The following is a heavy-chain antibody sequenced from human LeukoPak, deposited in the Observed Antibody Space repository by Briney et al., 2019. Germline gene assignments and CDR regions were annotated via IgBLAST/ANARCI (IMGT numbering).Heavy chain of an antibody. CDR3: AKDTYYYDSSGYYLV. CDR1: GFTFSSYG. J-gene: IGHJ4*02. V-gene: IGHV3-33*06. D-gene: IGHD3-22*01. CDR2: IWYDGSNK. Sequence: GRPLRLSCAASGFTFSSYGMHWVRQAPGKGLEWVAVIWYDGSNKYYADSVKGRFTISRDNSKNTLYLQMNSLRAEDTAVYYCAKDTYYYDSSGYYLVWGQGTLVTVSS.